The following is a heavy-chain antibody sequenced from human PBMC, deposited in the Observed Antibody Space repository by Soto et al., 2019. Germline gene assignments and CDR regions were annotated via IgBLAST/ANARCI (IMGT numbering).Heavy chain of an antibody. J-gene: IGHJ3*02. CDR3: TTDPVVPADAADAFDI. D-gene: IGHD2-2*01. Sequence: SVSNAWMNWVREAPGKGLEWVGRIKSKNDGGAKDYAAPAKGRFTISRDDSKNTLYLQMKSLKTEETAVYYCTTDPVVPADAADAFDIWGQGTMVTVSS. V-gene: IGHV3-15*07. CDR1: SVSNAW. CDR2: IKSKNDGGAK.